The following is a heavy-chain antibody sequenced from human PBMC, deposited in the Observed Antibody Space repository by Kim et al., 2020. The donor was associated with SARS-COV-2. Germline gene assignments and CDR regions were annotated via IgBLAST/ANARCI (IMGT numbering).Heavy chain of an antibody. CDR2: IYYSGST. D-gene: IGHD3-10*01. CDR1: GGSISSGGYA. V-gene: IGHV4-30-2*01. J-gene: IGHJ6*02. CDR3: ARVAGSGCPYGWDF. Sequence: SETLSLTCAVSGGSISSGGYAWSWIRQPPGKGLEWIGYIYYSGSTYYNPSLKSRVTISVVRSKNQFPLKLSSVTAADTAVYYSARVAGSGCPYGWDFWG.